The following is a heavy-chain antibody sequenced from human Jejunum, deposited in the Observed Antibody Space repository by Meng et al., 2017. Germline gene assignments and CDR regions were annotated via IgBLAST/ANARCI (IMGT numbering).Heavy chain of an antibody. CDR1: GFSFSLYW. V-gene: IGHV3-7*01. Sequence: GESLKISCTASGFSFSLYWMSWFRQSPGKGLEWVANINQDESTKYYADSVKGRFTISRDNAKNSLFLQINSLSAEDTGVYYCAREDERNTNDHWGQGTLVTVSS. CDR2: INQDESTK. D-gene: IGHD1-14*01. J-gene: IGHJ4*02. CDR3: AREDERNTNDH.